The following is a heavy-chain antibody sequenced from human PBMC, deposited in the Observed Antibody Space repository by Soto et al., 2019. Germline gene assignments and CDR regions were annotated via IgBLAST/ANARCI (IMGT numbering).Heavy chain of an antibody. Sequence: SETLSLTCAVSGGSISSGGYSWSWIRQPPGKGLEWIGYIYHSGSTYYNPSLKSRVTISVDTSKNQFSLKLSSVTAADTAVYYCARRGTYYDFWSGYGPWYFDLWGRGTLVTVSS. CDR1: GGSISSGGYS. V-gene: IGHV4-30-2*01. CDR2: IYHSGST. CDR3: ARRGTYYDFWSGYGPWYFDL. D-gene: IGHD3-3*01. J-gene: IGHJ2*01.